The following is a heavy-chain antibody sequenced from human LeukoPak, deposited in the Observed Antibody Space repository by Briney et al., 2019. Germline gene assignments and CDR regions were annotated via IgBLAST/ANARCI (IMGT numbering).Heavy chain of an antibody. CDR2: ISPKSGGT. CDR3: ATSRASYSNSSSLDY. J-gene: IGHJ4*02. CDR1: GYIFTGYY. V-gene: IGHV1-2*02. Sequence: ASVKVSCKASGYIFTGYYMHWVRQAPGQGLEWMGWISPKSGGTNYAQKFQGRINMTRDTSISTAYMELSRLRSDDTAVYYCATSRASYSNSSSLDYWGQGTLVTVSS. D-gene: IGHD6-6*01.